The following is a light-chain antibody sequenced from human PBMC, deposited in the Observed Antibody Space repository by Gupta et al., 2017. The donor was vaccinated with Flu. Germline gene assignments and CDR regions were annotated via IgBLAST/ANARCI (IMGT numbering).Light chain of an antibody. CDR2: EAS. V-gene: IGKV1-5*03. Sequence: DIQMTQSPSTLSASVGDRVTITCRASQGISSWLAWYQHKPGRAPKLLIYEASTLKTGVPSRFSGSGSGTEFTLTISSLQPDDFATYYCQHYTTSSPYAFGQGTKLEIK. CDR1: QGISSW. CDR3: QHYTTSSPYA. J-gene: IGKJ2*01.